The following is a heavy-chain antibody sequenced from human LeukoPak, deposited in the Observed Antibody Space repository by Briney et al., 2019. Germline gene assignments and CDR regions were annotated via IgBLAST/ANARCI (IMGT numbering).Heavy chain of an antibody. V-gene: IGHV1-18*01. CDR1: GYTFTSYA. CDR2: ISAYNGNT. J-gene: IGHJ3*02. Sequence: ASVKVSCKASGYTFTSYAMNWVRQAPGQGLEWMGWISAYNGNTNYAQKLQGRVTMTTDTSTSTAYMELRSLRSDDTAVYYCARESSPYDSSGYPSGGAFDIWGQGTMVTVSS. D-gene: IGHD3-22*01. CDR3: ARESSPYDSSGYPSGGAFDI.